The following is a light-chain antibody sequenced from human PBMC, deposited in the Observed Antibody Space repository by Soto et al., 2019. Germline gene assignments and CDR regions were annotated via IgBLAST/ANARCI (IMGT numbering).Light chain of an antibody. V-gene: IGKV1-5*01. Sequence: DIQMTQSPSTLSASVGARVSITCRASQSISNWLAWYQQKPGKAPKLLIYDASSLESGVPSRFSGSRSGTEFTLTISSLQPADFATYYCQQYNSFSRTFGQGTKVDNK. CDR3: QQYNSFSRT. CDR1: QSISNW. J-gene: IGKJ1*01. CDR2: DAS.